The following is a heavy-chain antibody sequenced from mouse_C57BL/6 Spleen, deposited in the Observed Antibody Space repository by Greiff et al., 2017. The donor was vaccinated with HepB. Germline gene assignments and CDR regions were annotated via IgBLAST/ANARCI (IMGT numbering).Heavy chain of an antibody. CDR2: ISYDGSN. J-gene: IGHJ2*01. V-gene: IGHV3-6*01. CDR1: GYSITSGYY. Sequence: EVKLQESGPGLVKPSQSLSLTCSVPGYSITSGYYWNWIRQFPGNKLEWMGYISYDGSNNYNPSLKNRISITRDTSKNQFFLKLNSVTTEDTATYYCARDYYGSSFYYFDYWGQGTTLTVSS. D-gene: IGHD1-1*01. CDR3: ARDYYGSSFYYFDY.